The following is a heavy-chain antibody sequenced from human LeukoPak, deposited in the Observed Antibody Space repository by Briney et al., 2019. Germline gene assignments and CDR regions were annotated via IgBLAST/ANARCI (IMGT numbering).Heavy chain of an antibody. Sequence: SETLSLTCTVSGGSISSYYWSWIRQPPGKGLEWIGYIYYSGSTNYNPSLKSRVTISVDTSKNQFSLKLSSVTAADTAVYYCARREERELQRNDAFDIWGQGTMVTVSS. J-gene: IGHJ3*02. CDR2: IYYSGST. CDR3: ARREERELQRNDAFDI. V-gene: IGHV4-59*01. CDR1: GGSISSYY. D-gene: IGHD1-26*01.